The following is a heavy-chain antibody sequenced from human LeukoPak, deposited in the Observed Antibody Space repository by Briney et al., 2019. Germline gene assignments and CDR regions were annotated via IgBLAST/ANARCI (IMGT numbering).Heavy chain of an antibody. J-gene: IGHJ4*02. CDR3: ARVNPYYYGSGSYYKVIDY. Sequence: SQTLSLTCTVSGGSISSGGYYWSWIRQHPGKGLEWIGYIYYSGSTYYNPSLKRRVTISVDTSKNQFSLKLSSVTAADTAVYYCARVNPYYYGSGSYYKVIDYWGQGTLVTVSS. CDR1: GGSISSGGYY. CDR2: IYYSGST. V-gene: IGHV4-31*03. D-gene: IGHD3-10*01.